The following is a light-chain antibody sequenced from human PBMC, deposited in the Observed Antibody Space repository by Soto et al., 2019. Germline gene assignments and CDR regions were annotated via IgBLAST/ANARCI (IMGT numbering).Light chain of an antibody. CDR1: SSDVGSYNL. Sequence: LTEPSSVSGSPGQSITISFTGTSSDVGSYNLVSWYQHHPGKAPKLMIYEGSKRPSGVSNRFSGSKSGNTASLTISGLQAEDEADYFCCSYAGSNTFVFGTGTKVTVL. CDR2: EGS. V-gene: IGLV2-23*01. J-gene: IGLJ1*01. CDR3: CSYAGSNTFV.